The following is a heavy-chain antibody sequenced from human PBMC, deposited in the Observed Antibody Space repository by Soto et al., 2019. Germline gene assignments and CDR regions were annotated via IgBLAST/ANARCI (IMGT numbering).Heavy chain of an antibody. CDR3: MPSPGVGSQGSGLPPLGPFDY. D-gene: IGHD1-26*01. CDR1: GFTVSSNY. J-gene: IGHJ4*02. Sequence: PGGSLRLSCAASGFTVSSNYISWVRQAPGKGLEWVSIIYSGGSTYYADSVKGRFTISRDNSKNTLYLQMDSLRPDDTAVYHCMPSPGVGSQGSGLPPLGPFDYWGQETLVTVPS. V-gene: IGHV3-53*05. CDR2: IYSGGST.